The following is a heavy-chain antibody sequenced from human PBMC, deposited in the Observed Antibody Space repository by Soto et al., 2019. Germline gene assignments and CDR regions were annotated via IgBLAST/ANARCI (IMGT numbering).Heavy chain of an antibody. J-gene: IGHJ4*02. CDR3: ARETLWSRSLDY. D-gene: IGHD3-10*01. V-gene: IGHV4-31*03. Sequence: QVQLQESGPGLVKPSQTLSLTCTVSGGSISSGGYYWSWIRQHPGKGLEWIGYIYYSGSTYYNPSLKSRVTISVHTSKNQFSLKLSSVTAADTAVYYCARETLWSRSLDYWGQGTLVTVSS. CDR2: IYYSGST. CDR1: GGSISSGGYY.